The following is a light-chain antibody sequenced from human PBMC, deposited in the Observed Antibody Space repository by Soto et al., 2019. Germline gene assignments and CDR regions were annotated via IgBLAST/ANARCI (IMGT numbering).Light chain of an antibody. CDR3: SSYTSSSIDYV. CDR1: SSDVGGYNY. CDR2: EVS. V-gene: IGLV2-14*01. Sequence: QSVLTQPASVSGSPGQSITISCTGTSSDVGGYNYVSWYQQHPGKAPKLMIYEVSNRPSGVSNRFSGSKSGNTAALTISGLYAEDEADYYCSSYTSSSIDYVFGTGTKVTVL. J-gene: IGLJ1*01.